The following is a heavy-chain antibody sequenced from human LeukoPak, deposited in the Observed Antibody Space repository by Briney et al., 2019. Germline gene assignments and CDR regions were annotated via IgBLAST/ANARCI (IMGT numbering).Heavy chain of an antibody. CDR1: GFTFSSYS. Sequence: GGSLRLSCAASGFTFSSYSMNWVRQAPGKGLEWVSSISSSSSYIYYADSVKGRFTISRDNSKNTLYLQMNSLRAEDTAVYCCAKDLQHTAMVPYYSDYWGQGTLVTVSS. J-gene: IGHJ4*02. D-gene: IGHD5-18*01. CDR2: ISSSSSYI. V-gene: IGHV3-21*01. CDR3: AKDLQHTAMVPYYSDY.